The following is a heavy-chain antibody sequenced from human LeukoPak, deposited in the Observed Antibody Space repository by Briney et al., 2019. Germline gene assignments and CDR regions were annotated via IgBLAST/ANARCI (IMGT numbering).Heavy chain of an antibody. V-gene: IGHV4-34*01. Sequence: PSETLSLTCAVYGGSFSGYYWSWIRQPPGKGREWIGEINHSGSNNYNPSLESRVTISVDTSKTQFSLRLSSVTAARTAVYYCAGARGSYYWFDPWGQGTLVTVSS. CDR2: INHSGSN. CDR1: GGSFSGYY. D-gene: IGHD1-26*01. J-gene: IGHJ5*02. CDR3: AGARGSYYWFDP.